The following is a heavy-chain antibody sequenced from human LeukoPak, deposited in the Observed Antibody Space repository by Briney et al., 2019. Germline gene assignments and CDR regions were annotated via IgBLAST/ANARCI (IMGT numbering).Heavy chain of an antibody. Sequence: ASVKVSCKASGYPFISTGINWLRQAPGHGLEWMGWISPYNGNTNFAQHFRNRLSLTTDTSSRTSFMELRSLTYEDTATYYCARDHGGFWSGSAGFWGQGTLLTVSS. CDR3: ARDHGGFWSGSAGF. J-gene: IGHJ4*02. CDR2: ISPYNGNT. CDR1: GYPFISTG. V-gene: IGHV1-18*01. D-gene: IGHD3-3*01.